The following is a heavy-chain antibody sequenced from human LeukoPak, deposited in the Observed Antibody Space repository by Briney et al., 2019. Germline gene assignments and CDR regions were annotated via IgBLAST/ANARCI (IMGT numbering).Heavy chain of an antibody. CDR3: ARSSESYDSSGYYSYYSDY. Sequence: SETLSLTCTVSGGSIRSHYWSWIRQPPGKGLEWIGYIYYSGSTNYNPSLKSRVTISVDTSKNQFSLKLSSVTAADTAVYYCARSSESYDSSGYYSYYSDYWGQGTLVTVSS. V-gene: IGHV4-59*11. J-gene: IGHJ4*02. D-gene: IGHD3-22*01. CDR2: IYYSGST. CDR1: GGSIRSHY.